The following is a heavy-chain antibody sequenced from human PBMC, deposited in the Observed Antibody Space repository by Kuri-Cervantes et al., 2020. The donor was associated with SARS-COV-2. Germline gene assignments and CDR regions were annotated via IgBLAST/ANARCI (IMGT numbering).Heavy chain of an antibody. CDR2: IDQDGYEK. CDR3: ARPSLNTGSYFPD. J-gene: IGHJ4*02. Sequence: GESLKISCAASGFTFSSYWMGWVRQAPGKGLEWVANIDQDGYEKYFEDSVKGRFSISRDNAKNSLFLQMNSLRAEDTAIYFCARPSLNTGSYFPDWGQGTLVTVSS. CDR1: GFTFSSYW. V-gene: IGHV3-7*03. D-gene: IGHD1-26*01.